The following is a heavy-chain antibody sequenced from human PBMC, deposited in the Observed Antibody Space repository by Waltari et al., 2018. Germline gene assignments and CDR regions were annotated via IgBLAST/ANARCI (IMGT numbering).Heavy chain of an antibody. Sequence: EVQVVESGGGLVQPGRSLRLSCTGSGFTFGQYAMTWVRQAPGEGLEVVGFIRNKGYGGTAEYAASVKGRFTIARDDSNSISYLEMSRLTTEDTAVYYCTRWDCSTTSCYHTPWGQGTLVTVSS. V-gene: IGHV3-49*04. CDR1: GFTFGQYA. D-gene: IGHD2-2*01. CDR2: IRNKGYGGTA. J-gene: IGHJ5*02. CDR3: TRWDCSTTSCYHTP.